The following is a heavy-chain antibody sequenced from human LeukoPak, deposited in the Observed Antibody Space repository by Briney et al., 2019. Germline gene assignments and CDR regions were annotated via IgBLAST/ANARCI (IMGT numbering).Heavy chain of an antibody. CDR3: ARGVYIAAAQYAY. D-gene: IGHD6-13*01. J-gene: IGHJ4*02. CDR2: IYYSGST. CDR1: GGSISNYY. V-gene: IGHV4-59*01. Sequence: MASETLSLTCTVSGGSISNYYWNWIRQPPGKGLEWIGHIYYSGSTNYNPSLKSRVTISVDTSNNQFSLKLSSVTAADTAVYYCARGVYIAAAQYAYWGQGTLVTVSS.